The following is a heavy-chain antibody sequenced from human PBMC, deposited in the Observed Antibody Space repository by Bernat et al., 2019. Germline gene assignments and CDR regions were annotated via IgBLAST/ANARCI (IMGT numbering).Heavy chain of an antibody. Sequence: QVQLVESGGGVVQPGRSLRLSCAASGFTFSSYAMHWVRQAPGKGLEWVAVISYDGSNKYYADSVKGRFTISRDNSKNTLYLQMNSLRAEDTAVYYCARGVHNPGSYYFDYWGQGTLVTVSS. V-gene: IGHV3-30*01. D-gene: IGHD1-1*01. CDR3: ARGVHNPGSYYFDY. J-gene: IGHJ4*02. CDR2: ISYDGSNK. CDR1: GFTFSSYA.